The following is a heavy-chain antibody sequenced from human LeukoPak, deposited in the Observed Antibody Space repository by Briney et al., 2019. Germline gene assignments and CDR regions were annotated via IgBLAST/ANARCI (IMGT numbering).Heavy chain of an antibody. V-gene: IGHV4-38-2*01. CDR3: ATTTVVTRDFDY. Sequence: SETLSLTCAVSGYSIRSAYYWGWIRQPPGKGLEWLGSIYHIGTTYYNPPLKSRVTISLNTSKSQFSLKLTSVTAADTAVYYCATTTVVTRDFDYWGQGTLVTVSS. CDR1: GYSIRSAYY. CDR2: IYHIGTT. J-gene: IGHJ4*02. D-gene: IGHD4-23*01.